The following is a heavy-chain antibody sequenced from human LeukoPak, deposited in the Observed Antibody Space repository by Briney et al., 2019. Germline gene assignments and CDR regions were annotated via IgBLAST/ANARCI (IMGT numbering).Heavy chain of an antibody. J-gene: IGHJ4*02. CDR1: GDSLSSNTAA. CDR2: TYYRFKWYN. V-gene: IGHV6-1*01. CDR3: ARTAIGGNYFDY. D-gene: IGHD1-26*01. Sequence: SQTLSLTFAIPGDSLSSNTAAWNWLRQSPSRGLEWLGRTYYRFKWYNDYAVSVKSRVTINPDTSKNQFSLQLNSVTPEDTAMYYCARTAIGGNYFDYWGQGTLVTVSS.